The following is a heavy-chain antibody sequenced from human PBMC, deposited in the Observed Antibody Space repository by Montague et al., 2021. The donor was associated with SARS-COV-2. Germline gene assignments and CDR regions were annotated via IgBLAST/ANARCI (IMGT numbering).Heavy chain of an antibody. CDR2: IYYSGGT. CDR3: ARAPVAHITIFGVVTSFDY. V-gene: IGHV4-59*01. CDR1: GGSISSYY. D-gene: IGHD3-3*01. Sequence: SETLSLTCTVSGGSISSYYWSWIRQPPGKGLEWIGYIYYSGGTNYNPSLKSRVTISVDTSKNQFSLKLSSVTAAGTAVYYCARAPVAHITIFGVVTSFDYWGQGTLVTVSS. J-gene: IGHJ4*02.